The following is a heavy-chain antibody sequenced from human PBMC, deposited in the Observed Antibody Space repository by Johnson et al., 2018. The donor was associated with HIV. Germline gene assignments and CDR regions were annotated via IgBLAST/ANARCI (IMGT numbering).Heavy chain of an antibody. CDR3: ARECSSTRWTYGFDI. V-gene: IGHV3-33*01. CDR1: GLILSGYG. J-gene: IGHJ3*02. D-gene: IGHD6-13*01. CDR2: IWPDGSNR. Sequence: VQLVESGGDVVQPGTSLRLSCEASGLILSGYGLHWVRQATGKGLEWVAVIWPDGSNRYYADSVKGRFTISRDNSKNTLYLQMNSLRAEDTAVYYCARECSSTRWTYGFDIWGQGTMVTVSS.